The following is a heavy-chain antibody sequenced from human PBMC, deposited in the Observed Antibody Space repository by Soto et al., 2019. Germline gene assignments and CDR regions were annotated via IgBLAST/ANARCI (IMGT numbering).Heavy chain of an antibody. CDR3: ARDLRCSSTSCYAENNWFDP. Sequence: SVKVSCKASGGTFISYTISWVRQAPGQGLEWMGRIIPILGIANYAQKFQGRVTITADKSTSTAYMELSSLRSEDTAVYYCARDLRCSSTSCYAENNWFDPWGQGTLVTVSS. CDR2: IIPILGIA. CDR1: GGTFISYT. D-gene: IGHD2-2*01. J-gene: IGHJ5*02. V-gene: IGHV1-69*04.